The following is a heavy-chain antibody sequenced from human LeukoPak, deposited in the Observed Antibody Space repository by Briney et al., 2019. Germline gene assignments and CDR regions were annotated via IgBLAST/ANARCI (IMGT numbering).Heavy chain of an antibody. V-gene: IGHV3-30*18. CDR1: GFTFSSYG. Sequence: GGSLRPSCAASGFTFSSYGLHWVRQAPGKGLEWVAVISYDESNKYYADSVKGRFTISRDNSKNTLYLQMNSLRAEDTAVYYCAKDAEATVTPRGQYNWFDPWGQGTLVTVSS. CDR3: AKDAEATVTPRGQYNWFDP. D-gene: IGHD4-17*01. CDR2: ISYDESNK. J-gene: IGHJ5*02.